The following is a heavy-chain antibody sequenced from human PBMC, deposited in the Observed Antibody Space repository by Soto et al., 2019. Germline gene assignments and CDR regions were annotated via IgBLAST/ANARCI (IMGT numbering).Heavy chain of an antibody. J-gene: IGHJ6*02. CDR2: ISWNSGSI. CDR1: GFTFDDYA. CDR3: AKDIMATFNCSSTSCNRAYGMDV. Sequence: EVQLVESGGGLVQPGRSLRLSCAASGFTFDDYAMHWVRQAPGKGLEWVSGISWNSGSIGYADSVKGRFTISRDNAKNSLYLQMNSQRAEHTALYYCAKDIMATFNCSSTSCNRAYGMDVWGQGTTVTVSS. V-gene: IGHV3-9*01. D-gene: IGHD2-2*01.